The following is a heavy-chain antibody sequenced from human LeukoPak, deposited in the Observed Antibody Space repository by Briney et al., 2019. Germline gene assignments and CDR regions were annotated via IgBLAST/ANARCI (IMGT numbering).Heavy chain of an antibody. Sequence: GESLKISCKFSGYKFTNFWIVWVRQMPGKGLEWMGIIFPADSDTRYSPSFQGHVTISADKSINTAHLQWSNLKASDTAMYYCARLSELYSFDSWGQGALVTVSS. D-gene: IGHD1-26*01. V-gene: IGHV5-51*01. CDR2: IFPADSDT. CDR3: ARLSELYSFDS. J-gene: IGHJ4*02. CDR1: GYKFTNFW.